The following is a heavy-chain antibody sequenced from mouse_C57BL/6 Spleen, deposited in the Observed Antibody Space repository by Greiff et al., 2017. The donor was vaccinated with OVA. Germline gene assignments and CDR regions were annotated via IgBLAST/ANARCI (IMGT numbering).Heavy chain of an antibody. J-gene: IGHJ2*01. CDR2: INPNNGGT. V-gene: IGHV1-22*01. Sequence: EVQLQQSGPELVKPGASVKMSCKASGYTFTDYNMHWVKQSHGKSLEWIGYINPNNGGTSYNQKFKGKATLTVNKSSSTAYMELRSLTSEDSAVYYCARSTMVTTWDYFDYWGQGTTLTVSS. CDR3: ARSTMVTTWDYFDY. D-gene: IGHD2-2*01. CDR1: GYTFTDYN.